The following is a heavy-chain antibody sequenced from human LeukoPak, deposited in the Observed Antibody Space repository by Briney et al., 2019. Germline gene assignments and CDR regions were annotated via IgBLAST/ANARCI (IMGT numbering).Heavy chain of an antibody. Sequence: ASVKVSCKASGYTFTSYYMHWVRQAPGQGLEWMGIINPSGGSTSYAQKFQGGVTMTRDMSTSTVYMELSSLRSEDTAVYYCARFYKGDGSYYGLDDAFDIWGQGTMVTVSS. D-gene: IGHD1-26*01. CDR1: GYTFTSYY. CDR3: ARFYKGDGSYYGLDDAFDI. CDR2: INPSGGST. J-gene: IGHJ3*02. V-gene: IGHV1-46*01.